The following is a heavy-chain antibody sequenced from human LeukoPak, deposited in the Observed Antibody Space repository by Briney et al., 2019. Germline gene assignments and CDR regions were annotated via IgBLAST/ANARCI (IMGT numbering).Heavy chain of an antibody. CDR1: GFTFSSYA. D-gene: IGHD3-22*01. CDR3: AKDMAHYYDSSGAMDV. CDR2: ITGGGDTT. J-gene: IGHJ6*03. V-gene: IGHV3-23*01. Sequence: GGSLRLSCAASGFTFSSYAMTWVRQAPGKGLEWVSAITGGGDTTYYADSVKGRFTISRDNSKNTLYLQMNSLRAEDTALYYCAKDMAHYYDSSGAMDVWGKGTTVTVSS.